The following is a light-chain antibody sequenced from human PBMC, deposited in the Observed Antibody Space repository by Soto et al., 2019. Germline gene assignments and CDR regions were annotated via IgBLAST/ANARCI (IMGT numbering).Light chain of an antibody. Sequence: DIQMTQDPSTLSASVGDRVTITCRSSQSISSWLAWYQQKPGKAPKLLIYRASSLESGVPSRFSGSGSGTEFTLTISSLQPDDFATYYCQQYNSYSRTFGQETKVDIK. CDR3: QQYNSYSRT. CDR2: RAS. J-gene: IGKJ1*01. V-gene: IGKV1-5*03. CDR1: QSISSW.